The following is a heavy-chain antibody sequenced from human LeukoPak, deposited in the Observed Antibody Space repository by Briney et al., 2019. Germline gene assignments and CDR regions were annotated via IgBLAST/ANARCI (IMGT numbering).Heavy chain of an antibody. J-gene: IGHJ3*02. CDR1: GGSFSGYY. Sequence: SETLSLTCAVYGGSFSGYYWSWLRQPPGKGLEWIGEINHSGSTNYNPSLKSRVTISVDTSKNQFSLKLSSVTAADTAVYYCARVPYYYGSGSKPRAAFDIWGQGTMVTVSS. D-gene: IGHD3-10*01. CDR2: INHSGST. CDR3: ARVPYYYGSGSKPRAAFDI. V-gene: IGHV4-34*01.